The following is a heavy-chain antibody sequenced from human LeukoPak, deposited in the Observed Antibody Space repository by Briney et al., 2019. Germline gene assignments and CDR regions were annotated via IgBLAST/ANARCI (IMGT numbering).Heavy chain of an antibody. CDR1: GYTLTELS. J-gene: IGHJ4*02. CDR2: FDPEDGET. CDR3: AIVVDYHDSSGYYLDY. V-gene: IGHV1-24*01. D-gene: IGHD3-22*01. Sequence: ASVKVSCKVSGYTLTELSIHWVRQAPGKGLEWMGGFDPEDGETFYAQKFQGRVTMTEDTSTDTAYMEMSSLRSDDTAVYYCAIVVDYHDSSGYYLDYWGQGTLVTVSS.